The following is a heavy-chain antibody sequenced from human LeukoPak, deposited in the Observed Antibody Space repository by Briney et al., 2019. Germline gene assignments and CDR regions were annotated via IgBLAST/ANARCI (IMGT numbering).Heavy chain of an antibody. CDR1: GGSISSGNYY. V-gene: IGHV4-61*09. Sequence: SSETLSLTCTVSGGSISSGNYYWGWIRQPPGKGLEWIGHIYTSGGGRAYYNHSLKSRVTISVDTSKNQFSLELSSVTAADTAVYYCTRVLWSGYFGHAFNLWGQGTTVTVSS. CDR2: IYTSGGGRA. J-gene: IGHJ3*01. CDR3: TRVLWSGYFGHAFNL. D-gene: IGHD3-3*01.